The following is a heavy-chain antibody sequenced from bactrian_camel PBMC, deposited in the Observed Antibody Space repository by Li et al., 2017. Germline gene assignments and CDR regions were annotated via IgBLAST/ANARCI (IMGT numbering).Heavy chain of an antibody. J-gene: IGHJ7*01. D-gene: IGHD7*01. V-gene: IGHV3-2*01. CDR2: IYEDGTST. CDR1: GFPFAKYY. Sequence: HVQLVESGGALVQPGGSLTLSCAASGFPFAKYYLSWVRQAPGKGLEWVTTIYEDGTSTYYADSVKGRFTISRDNAKSTMYLQMNNLKPDDGGTYYCAVAIRGMYGGTWFCHNRDGIDYWGGGTQVTVS.